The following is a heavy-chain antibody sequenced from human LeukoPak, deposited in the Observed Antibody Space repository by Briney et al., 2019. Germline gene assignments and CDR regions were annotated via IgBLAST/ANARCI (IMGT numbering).Heavy chain of an antibody. CDR1: GFTFSSYS. J-gene: IGHJ4*02. D-gene: IGHD6-19*01. CDR3: ARSVAGTGFDY. Sequence: GGSLRLSCAASGFTFSSYSMNWVRQAPGKGLEWVSSISSSSSYIYYADSVKGRFTVSRDNAKNSLYLQMNSLRAEDTAVYYCARSVAGTGFDYWGQGTLVTVSS. V-gene: IGHV3-21*01. CDR2: ISSSSSYI.